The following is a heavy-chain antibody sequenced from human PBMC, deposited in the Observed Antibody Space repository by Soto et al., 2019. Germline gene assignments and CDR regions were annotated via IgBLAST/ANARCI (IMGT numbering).Heavy chain of an antibody. Sequence: GGSLRLSCAAPGFTFRGYGMHWVRQAPGRGLEWVALISYDGSIKYYADSVRGRFTISRDNPKNTLYLQMNSLRAEDTAVYYCANSEYSRYKNIDVWGQGTTVTVS. D-gene: IGHD5-18*01. V-gene: IGHV3-30*18. CDR1: GFTFRGYG. CDR3: ANSEYSRYKNIDV. J-gene: IGHJ6*02. CDR2: ISYDGSIK.